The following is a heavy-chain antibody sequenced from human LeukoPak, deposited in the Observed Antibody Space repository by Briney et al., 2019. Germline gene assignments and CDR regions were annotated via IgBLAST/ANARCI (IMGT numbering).Heavy chain of an antibody. CDR2: IYSGGST. Sequence: PGGSLRLSCAASGFTVSSNYMSWVRQAPGKGLEWVSVIYSGGSTYYADSVEGRFTISRDNSKNTLYLQMNSLRAEDTAVYYCARDGSMVRGVRYYYMDVWGKGTTVTISS. V-gene: IGHV3-66*01. CDR1: GFTVSSNY. D-gene: IGHD3-10*01. J-gene: IGHJ6*03. CDR3: ARDGSMVRGVRYYYMDV.